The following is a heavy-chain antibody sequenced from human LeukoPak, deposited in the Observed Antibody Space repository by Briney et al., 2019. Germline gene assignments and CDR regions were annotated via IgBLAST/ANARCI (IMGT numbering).Heavy chain of an antibody. CDR1: GYTFTGYD. CDR2: MNPNSGNT. D-gene: IGHD3-22*01. Sequence: ASAEVSCKASGYTFTGYDINWVRQATGQGLEWMGWMNPNSGNTGYAQKFQGRVTMTRNTSISTAYMELSSLRSEDTAVYYCARGDDSSGYYGYWGQGTLVTVSS. V-gene: IGHV1-8*01. CDR3: ARGDDSSGYYGY. J-gene: IGHJ4*02.